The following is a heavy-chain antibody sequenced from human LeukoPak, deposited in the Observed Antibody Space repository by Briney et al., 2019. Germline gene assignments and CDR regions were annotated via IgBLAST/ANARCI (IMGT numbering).Heavy chain of an antibody. Sequence: GGSLRLSCAASGFTFSSYGMHWVRQAPGKGLEWVAFIRYDGSNKYYADSVKGRFTISRDNSKNTLFLEVISLTAEDTAVYYCAKDDAWLRFGEWSQGTLVAVSS. J-gene: IGHJ4*02. V-gene: IGHV3-30*02. CDR3: AKDDAWLRFGE. CDR2: IRYDGSNK. CDR1: GFTFSSYG. D-gene: IGHD3-10*01.